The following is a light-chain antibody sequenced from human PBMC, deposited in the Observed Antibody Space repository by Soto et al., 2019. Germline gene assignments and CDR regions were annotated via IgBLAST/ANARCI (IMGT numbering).Light chain of an antibody. V-gene: IGKV1-5*01. J-gene: IGKJ5*01. CDR2: DAS. CDR3: QQYNSYSP. Sequence: DIQMTQSPSTLSASVGDRVTITCRASQSISSWLAWYQQKPGKAPKLLIYDASSLESGVPSRFSGSGSGTEFTLTSSSLQPDDFAAYYCQQYNSYSPFGQGTRLEIK. CDR1: QSISSW.